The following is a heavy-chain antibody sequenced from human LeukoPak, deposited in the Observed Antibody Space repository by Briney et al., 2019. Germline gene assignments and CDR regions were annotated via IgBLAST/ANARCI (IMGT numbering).Heavy chain of an antibody. V-gene: IGHV4-61*02. CDR2: IYTSGTT. CDR1: GGSISSGSYY. J-gene: IGHJ2*01. Sequence: PSQTLSLTCTVSGGSISSGSYYWSWIRQAAWKGLEWIGRIYTSGTTNYNPTLKSRVTISVDTSKNHLSLKLSSVTAADTAVYYCAAYSYGDYWYFDLWGRGTLVTVSS. D-gene: IGHD4-17*01. CDR3: AAYSYGDYWYFDL.